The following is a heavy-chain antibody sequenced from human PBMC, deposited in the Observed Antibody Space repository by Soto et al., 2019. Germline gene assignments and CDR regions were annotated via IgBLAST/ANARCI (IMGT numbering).Heavy chain of an antibody. CDR1: GFTFSSYS. CDR2: ISSSSSTI. J-gene: IGHJ6*02. D-gene: IGHD5-12*01. CDR3: ARADSGYAHGYYYYGMDV. Sequence: HPGGSLRLSCAASGFTFSSYSMNWVRQAPGEGLEWVSYISSSSSTIYYADSVKGRFTISRDNAKNSLYLQMNSLRAEDTAVYYCARADSGYAHGYYYYGMDVWGQGTTVTVSS. V-gene: IGHV3-48*01.